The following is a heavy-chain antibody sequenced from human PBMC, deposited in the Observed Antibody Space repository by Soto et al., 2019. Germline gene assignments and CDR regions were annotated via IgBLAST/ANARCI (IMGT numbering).Heavy chain of an antibody. J-gene: IGHJ3*02. CDR1: GYTFTGYY. CDR3: ARGDTLTITLTAFDI. CDR2: INPNSGGT. D-gene: IGHD4-17*01. Sequence: QVQLVQSGAEVKKPGASVKVSCKASGYTFTGYYMHWVRQAPGQGLEWMGWINPNSGGTNYAQKFQGWVTKTRDTSISTAYMELSRLRSDDTAVYYCARGDTLTITLTAFDIWGQGTMVTVSS. V-gene: IGHV1-2*04.